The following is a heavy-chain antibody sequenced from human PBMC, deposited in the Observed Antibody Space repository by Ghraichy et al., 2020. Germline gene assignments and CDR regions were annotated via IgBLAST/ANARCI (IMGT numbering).Heavy chain of an antibody. D-gene: IGHD3/OR15-3a*01. CDR1: GFTFSSYG. CDR2: IWYDGSKT. V-gene: IGHV3-33*06. Sequence: GGSLRLSCAASGFTFSSYGMHWVRQAPGKGLEWVAVIWYDGSKTFYVDSVKGRFTISRDNSKNTVFLQMDSLRAEDTAVYYCAKDKSYGVWTPGLDYWGQGILVTVSS. J-gene: IGHJ4*02. CDR3: AKDKSYGVWTPGLDY.